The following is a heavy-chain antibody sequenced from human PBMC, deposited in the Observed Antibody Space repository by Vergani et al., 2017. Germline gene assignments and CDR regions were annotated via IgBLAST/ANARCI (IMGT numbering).Heavy chain of an antibody. V-gene: IGHV4-59*01. D-gene: IGHD3-10*01. CDR3: GRVADFCGLGSRLLDL. J-gene: IGHJ5*02. Sequence: QVRLQESGPGLVKPSETLSLTCSVSGGSMSGYYWSWIRQPPVKELEWIGYMYPSGSTNYNPSLETRVTISEDTSKNQFSLKLNSVTAADTAVYYCGRVADFCGLGSRLLDLWGQGILVTVSS. CDR2: MYPSGST. CDR1: GGSMSGYY.